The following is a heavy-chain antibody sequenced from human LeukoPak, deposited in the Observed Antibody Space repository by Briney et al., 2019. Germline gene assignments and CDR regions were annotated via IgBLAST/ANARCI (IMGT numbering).Heavy chain of an antibody. D-gene: IGHD5-18*01. CDR1: GFTFSSYW. CDR3: ARDPAVYSYGLGGDY. Sequence: GGSLRLSCAASGFTFSSYWMSWIRQAPGKGLEWVSSVDYSADSTHYADSVMGRFTISRDNSKNTLYLQMNSLRAEDTAVYYCARDPAVYSYGLGGDYWGQGTLVTVSS. CDR2: VDYSADST. J-gene: IGHJ4*02. V-gene: IGHV3-23*01.